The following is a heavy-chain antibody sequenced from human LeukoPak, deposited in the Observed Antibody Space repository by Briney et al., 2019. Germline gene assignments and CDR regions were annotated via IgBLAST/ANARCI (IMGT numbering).Heavy chain of an antibody. V-gene: IGHV4-4*07. D-gene: IGHD3-22*01. CDR1: GGSISNYY. J-gene: IGHJ4*02. Sequence: PSETLSLTCTVSGGSISNYYWSWIRQPAGKGLEWIGRIHTSGNTDYNPSLKSRVTISVDTSKNQFSLKLSSVTAADTAVYYCARESSSIVVVRGFDYWGQGTLVTVSS. CDR2: IHTSGNT. CDR3: ARESSSIVVVRGFDY.